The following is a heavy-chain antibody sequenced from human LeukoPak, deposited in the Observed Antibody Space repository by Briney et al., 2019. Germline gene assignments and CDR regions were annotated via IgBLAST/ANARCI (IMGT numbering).Heavy chain of an antibody. CDR3: ASEPNYYDTSGDGFDF. Sequence: GGSLRLSCAASGFTFSRYWMSWVRQAPGKGLEWVANIKEDGSEIYYVDSVKGRFTISRDNAKNSLYLQMNSLRAEDTAVYYCASEPNYYDTSGDGFDFWGQGTLVTVSS. V-gene: IGHV3-7*01. CDR1: GFTFSRYW. CDR2: IKEDGSEI. D-gene: IGHD3-22*01. J-gene: IGHJ4*02.